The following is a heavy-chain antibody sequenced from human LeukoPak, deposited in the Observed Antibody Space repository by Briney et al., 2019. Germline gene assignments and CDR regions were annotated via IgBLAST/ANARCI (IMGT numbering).Heavy chain of an antibody. D-gene: IGHD3-22*01. CDR3: ARVGYYRFFDY. V-gene: IGHV4-39*07. Sequence: SETLSLTCTVSGVSISSSNSYWGWIRQPPGKGLEWIGEINHSGSTNYNPSLKSRVTISVDTSKNQFSLKLSSVTAADTAVYYCARVGYYRFFDYWGQGTLVTVSS. CDR1: GVSISSSNSY. J-gene: IGHJ4*02. CDR2: INHSGST.